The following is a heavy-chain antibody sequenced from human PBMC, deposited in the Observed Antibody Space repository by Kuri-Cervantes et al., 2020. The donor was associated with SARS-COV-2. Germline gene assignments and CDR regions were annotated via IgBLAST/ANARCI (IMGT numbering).Heavy chain of an antibody. V-gene: IGHV7-4-1*02. CDR2: INTNTGNP. CDR3: ARQKIRVGVVPPAAIWGGAFDI. J-gene: IGHJ3*02. CDR1: GYTFTSYA. Sequence: ASVKVSCKASGYTFTSYAMNWVRQAPGQGLEWMGWINTNTGNPTCAQGFTGRFVFSLDTSVSTAYLQISSLKAEDTAVYYCARQKIRVGVVPPAAIWGGAFDIWGQGTMVTVSS. D-gene: IGHD2-2*01.